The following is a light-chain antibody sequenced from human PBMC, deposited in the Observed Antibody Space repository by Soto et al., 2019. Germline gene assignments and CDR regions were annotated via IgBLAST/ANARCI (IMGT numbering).Light chain of an antibody. CDR1: QGLNTW. J-gene: IGKJ1*01. CDR3: QQYNTYSRT. Sequence: DIQMTQSPSTLSASVGDRVTITCRASQGLNTWLAWYQQKPGKAPKLLIYKASTLESGVPSRFSGSGSGTEFTLTISNLQPEDFATYYCQQYNTYSRTFGQGTKVEIK. CDR2: KAS. V-gene: IGKV1-5*03.